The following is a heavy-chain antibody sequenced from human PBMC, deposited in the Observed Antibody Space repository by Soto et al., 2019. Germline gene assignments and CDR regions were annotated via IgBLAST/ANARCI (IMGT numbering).Heavy chain of an antibody. CDR3: ARDTRAAVYYGTVGY. V-gene: IGHV3-33*01. Sequence: GGSLRLSCAASGFTFSSYGMHWVRQAPGKGLEWVAVIWYDGSNKYYADSVKGRFTISRDNSKNTLYLQMNSLRAEDTAVYYCARDTRAAVYYGTVGYWGQGTLVTVS. D-gene: IGHD3-10*01. J-gene: IGHJ4*02. CDR1: GFTFSSYG. CDR2: IWYDGSNK.